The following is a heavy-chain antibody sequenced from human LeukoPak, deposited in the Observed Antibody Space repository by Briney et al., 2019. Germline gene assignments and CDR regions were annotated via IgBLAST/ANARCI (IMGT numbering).Heavy chain of an antibody. CDR1: GGSISSYY. Sequence: IPSETLSLTCTVSGGSISSYYWSWIRQPPGKGLEWIGYIYYSGSTNYNPSLKSRVTISVDTSKNQFSLRLSSVTAADTAVYYCARVPTSYYYYYMDVWGKGTTVTVSS. V-gene: IGHV4-59*01. CDR3: ARVPTSYYYYYMDV. D-gene: IGHD1-26*01. CDR2: IYYSGST. J-gene: IGHJ6*03.